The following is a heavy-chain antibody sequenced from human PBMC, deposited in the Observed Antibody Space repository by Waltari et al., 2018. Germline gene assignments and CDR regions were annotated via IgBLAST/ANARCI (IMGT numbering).Heavy chain of an antibody. CDR1: GYTFSNYG. D-gene: IGHD3-22*01. Sequence: QVQLVQSGAEVRKPGASVKVSCKASGYTFSNYGIAWVRQAPGQGLEWMGWIRGYNGDTKEAREFEGRLTVTTNTSTNTAHMELRSLRSDDTAVYYCARLYDSSAYYNTYLDPWGQGALVTVSS. V-gene: IGHV1-18*01. CDR3: ARLYDSSAYYNTYLDP. CDR2: IRGYNGDT. J-gene: IGHJ5*02.